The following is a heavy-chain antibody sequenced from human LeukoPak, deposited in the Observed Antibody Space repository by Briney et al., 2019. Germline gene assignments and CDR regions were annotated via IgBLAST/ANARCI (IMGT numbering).Heavy chain of an antibody. CDR3: ARSSSVWGSYRPFDY. J-gene: IGHJ4*02. CDR2: INHSGST. D-gene: IGHD3-16*02. CDR1: GGSFSGYY. V-gene: IGHV4-34*01. Sequence: SETLSLTCAVYGGSFSGYYWSWIRQPPGKGLEWIGEINHSGSTNYNPSLKSRVTISVDTSKNQFSLKLSSVTAAGTAVYYCARSSSVWGSYRPFDYWGQGTLVTVSS.